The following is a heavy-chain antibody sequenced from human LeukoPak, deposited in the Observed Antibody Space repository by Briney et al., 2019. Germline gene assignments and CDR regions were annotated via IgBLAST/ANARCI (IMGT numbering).Heavy chain of an antibody. J-gene: IGHJ4*02. CDR3: ARQQLSQLYYFAY. CDR2: IYYSGST. Sequence: SETLSLTCTVSGGSISSYYWSWIRQPPGKGLEWIGYIYYSGSTNYNPSLKSRLTISVDTSKNQFSLKLSSVTAADTAVYYCARQQLSQLYYFAYWGEGTLVTVS. CDR1: GGSISSYY. V-gene: IGHV4-59*01. D-gene: IGHD6-13*01.